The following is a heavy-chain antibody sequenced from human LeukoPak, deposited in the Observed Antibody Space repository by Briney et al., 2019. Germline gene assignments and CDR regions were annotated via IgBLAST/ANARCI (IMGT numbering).Heavy chain of an antibody. CDR2: IYPGDSDT. J-gene: IGHJ4*02. Sequence: GESLKISCQGSGYKFTNYWIAWVRQMPGKGLEWMGNIYPGDSDTRYSPSFQGQVTLSVDKSISAAFLEWSSLKASDTATYYCATDIAETSITWGQGTLVTVSS. CDR1: GYKFTNYW. CDR3: ATDIAETSIT. D-gene: IGHD3-10*01. V-gene: IGHV5-51*01.